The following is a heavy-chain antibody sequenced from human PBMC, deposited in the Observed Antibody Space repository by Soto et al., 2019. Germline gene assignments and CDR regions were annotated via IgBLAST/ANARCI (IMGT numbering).Heavy chain of an antibody. D-gene: IGHD3-22*01. CDR3: ARGHYYDTAGYRPADA. CDR2: ISYDGSHT. V-gene: IGHV3-30-3*01. CDR1: GFTFSDYA. Sequence: QVQLAESGGGVVLPGRSLRLSCAASGFTFSDYAMHWVRQAPGKGLEWVAVISYDGSHTDYTDSVRGRITISRDNPRKTLLLKMSSLRAEDTAVYNWARGHYYDTAGYRPADAWGQGTLVTVSS. J-gene: IGHJ5*02.